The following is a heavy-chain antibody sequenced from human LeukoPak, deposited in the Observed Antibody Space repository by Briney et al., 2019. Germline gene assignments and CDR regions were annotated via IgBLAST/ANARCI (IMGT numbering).Heavy chain of an antibody. CDR2: IHPSGML. V-gene: IGHV4-31*03. D-gene: IGHD2-2*01. Sequence: SETLSLTCTVSGASFNSDDQYWNWIRQSPGKGLEWIGSIHPSGMLYNNPSLESRVTMSRDTSKNQFPLNLNSVTAADTAVYFCSRGLGSRKLGYWGQGILVTVSS. CDR3: SRGLGSRKLGY. J-gene: IGHJ4*02. CDR1: GASFNSDDQY.